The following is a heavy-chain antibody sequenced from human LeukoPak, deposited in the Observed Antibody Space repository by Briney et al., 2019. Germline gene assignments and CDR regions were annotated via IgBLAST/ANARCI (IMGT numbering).Heavy chain of an antibody. CDR2: ISGSGDST. D-gene: IGHD1-7*01. V-gene: IGHV3-23*01. Sequence: PGGSLRLSCAVSGFTFSSYGMSWVRQAPGKGLEWVSAISGSGDSTYYADSVKGRFTISRDNSKNTLYLQMNSLRAEDTAAYYCARDPNWNYGTHAFDIWGQGTMVTVSS. J-gene: IGHJ3*02. CDR1: GFTFSSYG. CDR3: ARDPNWNYGTHAFDI.